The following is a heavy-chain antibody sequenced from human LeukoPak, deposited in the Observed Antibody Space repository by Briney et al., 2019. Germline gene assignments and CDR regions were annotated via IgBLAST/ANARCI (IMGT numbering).Heavy chain of an antibody. CDR1: GFTFSSYA. Sequence: GGSLRLSCAASGFTFSSYAMSWVRQAPGKGLEWVSVISASGGSTYYADSVKGRFTISRDNFKNTVYLQMSSLRAGDTAVNCCAKAAGGTSYNFDYWGQGTLVTVSS. CDR3: AKAAGGTSYNFDY. J-gene: IGHJ4*02. D-gene: IGHD6-13*01. CDR2: ISASGGST. V-gene: IGHV3-23*01.